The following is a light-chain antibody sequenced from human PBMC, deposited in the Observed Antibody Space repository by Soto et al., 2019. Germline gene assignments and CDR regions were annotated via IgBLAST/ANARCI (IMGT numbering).Light chain of an antibody. V-gene: IGKV1-5*03. J-gene: IGKJ3*01. Sequence: DIQMTQSPSTLSASVGDTGTMTCRASQSINSWLASYQQKPGRAPKLLIYKASSLQSGVPSRFSGSGSGTALPLTLSSLQPDDFATSYCHQYYANSRTFGPGTKVH. CDR1: QSINSW. CDR2: KAS. CDR3: HQYYANSRT.